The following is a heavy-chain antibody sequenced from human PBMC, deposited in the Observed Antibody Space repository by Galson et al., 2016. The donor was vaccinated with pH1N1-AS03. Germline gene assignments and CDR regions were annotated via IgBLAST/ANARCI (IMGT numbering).Heavy chain of an antibody. CDR2: IIPNLGVT. CDR3: AHNHANGYNYWFDP. CDR1: GGSFSKYV. Sequence: SVKVSCKASGGSFSKYVISWVRQAPGQGLQWMGRIIPNLGVTNYAQRFQARVTTTADKSSSTVYMEVTNLTSEDTAIYYCAHNHANGYNYWFDPWGQGTLVTVSS. V-gene: IGHV1-69*04. J-gene: IGHJ5*02. D-gene: IGHD5-24*01.